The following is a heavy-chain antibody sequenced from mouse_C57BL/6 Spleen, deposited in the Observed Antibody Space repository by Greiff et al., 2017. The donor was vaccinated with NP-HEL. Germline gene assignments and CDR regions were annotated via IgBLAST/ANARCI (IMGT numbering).Heavy chain of an antibody. CDR1: GFSLTSYG. J-gene: IGHJ4*01. CDR3: ARAYYGSSYDYAMDY. V-gene: IGHV2-6*03. Sequence: VHLVESGPGLVAPSQSLSITCTVSGFSLTSYGVHWVRQPPGKGLEWLVVIWSDGSTTYNSALKSRLSISKDNSKSQVFLKMNSLQTDDTAMYYCARAYYGSSYDYAMDYWGQGTSVTVSS. D-gene: IGHD1-1*01. CDR2: IWSDGST.